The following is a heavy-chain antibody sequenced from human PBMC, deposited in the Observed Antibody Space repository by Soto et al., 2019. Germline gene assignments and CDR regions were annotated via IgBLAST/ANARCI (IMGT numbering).Heavy chain of an antibody. Sequence: GGSLRLSCAASGFTFSSYAIHWVRQAPGKGLEWVAVISYDGSNKFYADSVKARFTISRDDSKNTVYLQMNSRRGEDTAVYYCARPDSSTWYSYYYAMDVWGQGTTVTVSS. D-gene: IGHD2-2*01. V-gene: IGHV3-30-3*01. CDR3: ARPDSSTWYSYYYAMDV. J-gene: IGHJ6*02. CDR2: ISYDGSNK. CDR1: GFTFSSYA.